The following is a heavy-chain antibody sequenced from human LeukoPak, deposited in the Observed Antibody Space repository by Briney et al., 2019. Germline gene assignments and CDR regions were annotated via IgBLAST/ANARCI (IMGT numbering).Heavy chain of an antibody. CDR2: ISSSGST. Sequence: NPSETLSLTCTVSGASISRHYWSWIRQPAGKGLEWIGRISSSGSTNYNPSLKSRITISLDTSKNRFSLKLSSVTAADTAVYYCARRRERRRTDRFDYFDYWGQGALVAVSS. CDR3: ARRRERRRTDRFDYFDY. D-gene: IGHD1-26*01. V-gene: IGHV4-4*07. CDR1: GASISRHY. J-gene: IGHJ4*02.